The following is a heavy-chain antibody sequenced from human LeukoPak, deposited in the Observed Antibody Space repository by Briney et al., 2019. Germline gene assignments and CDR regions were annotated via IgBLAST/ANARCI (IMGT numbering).Heavy chain of an antibody. CDR1: GFTFSIYA. Sequence: GGSLRLSCPASGFTFSIYAMTWVRQAPGKGLEWVSTITSSGDSAYYADSVKGRFTISRDNSKNTLYLQMNSLRGEDTAVYYCAKGAGSTRQYYFDYWGQGTLVTVSS. D-gene: IGHD2-2*01. CDR2: ITSSGDSA. V-gene: IGHV3-23*01. J-gene: IGHJ4*02. CDR3: AKGAGSTRQYYFDY.